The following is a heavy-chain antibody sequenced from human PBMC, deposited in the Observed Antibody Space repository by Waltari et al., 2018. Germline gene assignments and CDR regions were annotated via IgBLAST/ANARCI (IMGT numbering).Heavy chain of an antibody. V-gene: IGHV4-34*01. CDR3: ARVLPFIVGASWFDP. CDR2: INHRGST. CDR1: GGSFSGHS. J-gene: IGHJ5*02. Sequence: QVQLQPWGAGLLTPSETLSLPCAFYGGSFSGHSWSWILQPPGKGLEWIGEINHRGSTNYHPSLKSRVTISVDTSKNQFSLKLSSVTAADTAVYYCARVLPFIVGASWFDPWGQGTLVTVSS. D-gene: IGHD1-26*01.